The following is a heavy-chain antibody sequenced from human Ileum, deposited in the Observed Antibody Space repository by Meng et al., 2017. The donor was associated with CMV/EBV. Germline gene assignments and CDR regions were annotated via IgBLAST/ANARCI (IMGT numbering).Heavy chain of an antibody. Sequence: YHFTGYYLHWVRQAPGQGFEWMGRISPKTGDTLFAQKFQGRVTLTTDTSVNTAYMELTSLRSDDSAVYYCARVTTAYSSHWYKYFDYWGQGTLVTVSS. V-gene: IGHV1-2*06. J-gene: IGHJ4*02. CDR1: YHFTGYY. D-gene: IGHD6-19*01. CDR3: ARVTTAYSSHWYKYFDY. CDR2: ISPKTGDT.